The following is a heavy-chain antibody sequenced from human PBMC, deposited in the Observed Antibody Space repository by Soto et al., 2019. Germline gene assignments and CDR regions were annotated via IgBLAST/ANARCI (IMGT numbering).Heavy chain of an antibody. Sequence: GGSLRLSCAASGFIFSSYTMHWVRQAPGNGLEWVAVIWYDGSNKYYADSVKGHVTISADKSISTAYLQWSSLKASDTAMYYCARHHYYDSSGSNYGMDVWGQGTTVTVSS. CDR2: IWYDGSNK. CDR1: GFIFSSYT. CDR3: ARHHYYDSSGSNYGMDV. D-gene: IGHD3-22*01. V-gene: IGHV3-33*08. J-gene: IGHJ6*02.